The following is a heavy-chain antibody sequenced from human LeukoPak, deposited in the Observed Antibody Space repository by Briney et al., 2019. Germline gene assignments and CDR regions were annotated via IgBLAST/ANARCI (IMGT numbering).Heavy chain of an antibody. V-gene: IGHV3-66*01. CDR2: IYSGGST. D-gene: IGHD3-10*01. Sequence: GGSLRLSCAASGFTVSSNYMSWVRQAPGKGLEWVSVIYSGGSTYYADSVKGRFTISRDNSKNTLYLQMNSLRAEDTAVYYCARDGNYYGSGSFDPWGQGTLVTVSS. CDR3: ARDGNYYGSGSFDP. CDR1: GFTVSSNY. J-gene: IGHJ5*02.